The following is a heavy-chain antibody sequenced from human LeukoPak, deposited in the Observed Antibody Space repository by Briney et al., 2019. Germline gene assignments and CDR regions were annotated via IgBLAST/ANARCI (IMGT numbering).Heavy chain of an antibody. CDR3: ATEGGSVWGSFRWWFDP. D-gene: IGHD3-16*02. Sequence: SETLSLTCTVSGGSISSDFWSWIRQPPGKGLEWIGYIYYIGNSNYNPSLKSRVTMSVDTSKNQFSLRLSSVTAADTAVYYCATEGGSVWGSFRWWFDPWGQGTLVTVSS. V-gene: IGHV4-59*12. CDR1: GGSISSDF. J-gene: IGHJ5*02. CDR2: IYYIGNS.